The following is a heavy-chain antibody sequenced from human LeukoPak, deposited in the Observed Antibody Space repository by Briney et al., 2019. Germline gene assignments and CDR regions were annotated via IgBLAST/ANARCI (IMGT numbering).Heavy chain of an antibody. D-gene: IGHD1-26*01. Sequence: PSETLSLTCSVSVVSTNGYYWSWLRQSAGNRLEWIGHVDSSGNTNYNPSLESRVTMSVDTSKKQFSLKLTSVTAADMAVYFCARQFLVGSTFHAFDLWGQGTRVTVSS. J-gene: IGHJ3*01. V-gene: IGHV4-4*07. CDR2: VDSSGNT. CDR1: VVSTNGYY. CDR3: ARQFLVGSTFHAFDL.